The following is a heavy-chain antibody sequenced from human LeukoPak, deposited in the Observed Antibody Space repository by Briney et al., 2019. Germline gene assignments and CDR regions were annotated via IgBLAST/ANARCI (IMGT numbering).Heavy chain of an antibody. CDR2: ISGSGGST. CDR3: AKAGRHIVVVTAITVYYYYMDV. J-gene: IGHJ6*03. CDR1: GFTFDDYA. Sequence: GGSLRLSCAASGFTFDDYAMHWVRQAPGKGLEWVSAISGSGGSTYYADSVKGRFTISRDNSKNTLYLQMDSLRAEDTAVYYCAKAGRHIVVVTAITVYYYYMDVWGKGTTVTISS. V-gene: IGHV3-23*01. D-gene: IGHD2-21*02.